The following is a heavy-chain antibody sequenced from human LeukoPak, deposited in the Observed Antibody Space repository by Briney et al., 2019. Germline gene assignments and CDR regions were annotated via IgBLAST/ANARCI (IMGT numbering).Heavy chain of an antibody. J-gene: IGHJ4*02. CDR2: IYYSGST. CDR1: GGSISSYY. CDR3: ARRTYGSGSWSFDY. Sequence: SETLSLTCTVSGGSISSYYRSWIRQPPGKGLEWIGYIYYSGSTNYNPSLKSRVTISVDTSKNQFSLKLSSVTAADTAVYYCARRTYGSGSWSFDYWGQGTLVTVSS. D-gene: IGHD3-10*01. V-gene: IGHV4-59*08.